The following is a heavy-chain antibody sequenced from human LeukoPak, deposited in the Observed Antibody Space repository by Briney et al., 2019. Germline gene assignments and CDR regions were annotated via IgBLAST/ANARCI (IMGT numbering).Heavy chain of an antibody. CDR3: ARGVLLWFGELLGHFDY. CDR2: INADNGNT. D-gene: IGHD3-10*01. V-gene: IGHV1-3*01. Sequence: GASVKVSCKASGYIFTSYAMHWVRQAPGQGLEWMGWINADNGNTKYSQKFQGRVTITRDTSASTAYMELSSLRSEDTAVYYCARGVLLWFGELLGHFDYWGQGTLVTVSS. CDR1: GYIFTSYA. J-gene: IGHJ4*02.